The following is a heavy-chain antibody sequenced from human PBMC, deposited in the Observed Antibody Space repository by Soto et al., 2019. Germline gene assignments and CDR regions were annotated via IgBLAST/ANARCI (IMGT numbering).Heavy chain of an antibody. CDR2: INVQSGAT. J-gene: IGHJ6*01. CDR1: GYTFTDYY. CDR3: ARDFWRYPLAGVDV. V-gene: IGHV1-2*02. Sequence: QAQLMQVGGEVKKPGASVKVSCKASGYTFTDYYLQWVRQAAGQELEWMGWINVQSGATMYAQKFQGRVPMTRDTSSDTAYLEPRRLRSDDTAVYSGARDFWRYPLAGVDVWRQGT. D-gene: IGHD3-3*01.